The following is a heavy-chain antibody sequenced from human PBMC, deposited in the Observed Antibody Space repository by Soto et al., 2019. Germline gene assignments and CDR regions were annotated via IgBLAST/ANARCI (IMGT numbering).Heavy chain of an antibody. J-gene: IGHJ4*02. D-gene: IGHD6-13*01. CDR3: ARSRGSSSWYGRIDY. V-gene: IGHV4-59*01. CDR1: GGSISSYY. CDR2: IYYSGST. Sequence: SETLSLTCTASGGSISSYYWSWIRQPPGKGLEWIGYIYYSGSTNYNPSLKSRVTISVDTSKNQFSLKLSSVTAADTAVYCCARSRGSSSWYGRIDYWGQGTLVTVSS.